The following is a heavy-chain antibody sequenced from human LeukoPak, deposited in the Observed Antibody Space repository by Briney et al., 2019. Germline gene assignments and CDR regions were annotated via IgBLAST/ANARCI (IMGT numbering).Heavy chain of an antibody. Sequence: PGGSLRLSCAASGFTFSSYAMNWVRQAPGKGLEWVSAISGGGGSTYYTDSVKGRFTISRDNSKNTLYLQMNSLRAEDTAVYYCATAMSSGYCSSTSCPPHYYYYGMDVWGQGTTVTVSS. CDR2: ISGGGGST. V-gene: IGHV3-23*01. D-gene: IGHD2-2*01. CDR3: ATAMSSGYCSSTSCPPHYYYYGMDV. J-gene: IGHJ6*02. CDR1: GFTFSSYA.